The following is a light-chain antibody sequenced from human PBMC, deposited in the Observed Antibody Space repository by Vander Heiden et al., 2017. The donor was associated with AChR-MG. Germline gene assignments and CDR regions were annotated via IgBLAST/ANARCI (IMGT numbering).Light chain of an antibody. CDR2: GAS. V-gene: IGKV3-20*01. J-gene: IGKJ1*01. CDR1: QRVPSNY. CDR3: HQYATAPRT. Sequence: EILLTQSPGTLSLSPGERVTVSCRASQRVPSNYIAWYQQKPGQAPRLLIYGASSRATGIPDRFSGSGSGTDFTFTINRLEPVDFAVYYCHQYATAPRTFGQGTKVEIK.